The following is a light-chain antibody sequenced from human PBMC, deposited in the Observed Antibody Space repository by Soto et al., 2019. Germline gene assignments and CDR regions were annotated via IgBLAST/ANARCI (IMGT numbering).Light chain of an antibody. V-gene: IGLV4-69*02. CDR3: QTWDSGILV. CDR2: LNSDGSH. J-gene: IGLJ2*01. CDR1: SGHTNYA. Sequence: QAVVTQASSASASLGASVKLTCTLSSGHTNYAIAWHQQQPQKGPRYLMKLNSDGSHSKRDGIPDRFSGSSSGAERYLSISSLQSDDEADYYCQTWDSGILVFGGGTKVTVL.